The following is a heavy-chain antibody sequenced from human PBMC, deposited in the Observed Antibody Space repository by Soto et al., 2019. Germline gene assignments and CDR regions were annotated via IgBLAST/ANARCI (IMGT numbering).Heavy chain of an antibody. CDR2: ISSSSSYI. V-gene: IGHV3-21*01. J-gene: IGHJ4*02. CDR1: GFTFSSYS. CDR3: ARDIISPGIAVAGTFDY. Sequence: TGGSLRLSCAASGFTFSSYSMNWVRQAPGKGLEWVSSISSSSSYIYYADSVKGRFTISRDNAKNSLYLQMNSLRAEDTAVYYCARDIISPGIAVAGTFDYWGQGTLVTVSS. D-gene: IGHD6-19*01.